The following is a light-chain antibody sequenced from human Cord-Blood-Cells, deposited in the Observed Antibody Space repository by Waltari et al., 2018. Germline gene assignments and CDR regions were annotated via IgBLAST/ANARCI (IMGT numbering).Light chain of an antibody. CDR2: EAS. CDR3: CSYAGSSTYVV. V-gene: IGLV2-23*01. Sequence: PGQSITISCTGTTSDVGSYNLVSWYQQHPGKAPKLMIYEASKRPSGVSNRFSGSKSGNTASLTISGLQAEDEADYYCCSYAGSSTYVVFGGGTKLTVL. J-gene: IGLJ2*01. CDR1: TSDVGSYNL.